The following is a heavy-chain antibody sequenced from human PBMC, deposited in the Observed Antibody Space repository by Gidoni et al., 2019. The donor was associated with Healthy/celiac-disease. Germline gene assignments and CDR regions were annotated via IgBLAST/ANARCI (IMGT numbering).Heavy chain of an antibody. J-gene: IGHJ4*02. V-gene: IGHV1-2*02. Sequence: QVQLVQSGAEVKKPGASAKVSCKDSVYTFTGYHLPWVRQAPGQGLVWMCWINPNSGGTNYAQKFQGRVTMIRDTSISTAYMELSRLRSDDTAVYYCARGHSGWYPYCFDYWGQGTLVTVSS. CDR1: VYTFTGYH. D-gene: IGHD6-19*01. CDR2: INPNSGGT. CDR3: ARGHSGWYPYCFDY.